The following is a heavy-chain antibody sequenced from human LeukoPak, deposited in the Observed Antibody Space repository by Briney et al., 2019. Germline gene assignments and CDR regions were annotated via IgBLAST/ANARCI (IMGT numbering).Heavy chain of an antibody. J-gene: IGHJ6*02. CDR2: IHRSGSP. V-gene: IGHV4-59*12. CDR1: LDSTTSNF. CDR3: ARAYYGSGSYLTSYYYYGMDV. D-gene: IGHD3-10*01. Sequence: SETLSLTCTVSLDSTTSNFWSWVRQPPGKGLEWIGEIHRSGSPNYNPSLQSRVTISIDTSKNQFSLKLSSVTAADTAVYYCARAYYGSGSYLTSYYYYGMDVWGRGTTVTVSS.